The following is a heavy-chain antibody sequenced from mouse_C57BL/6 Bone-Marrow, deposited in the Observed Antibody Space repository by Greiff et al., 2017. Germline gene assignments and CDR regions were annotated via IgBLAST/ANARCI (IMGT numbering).Heavy chain of an antibody. CDR1: GYTFTSYW. V-gene: IGHV1-55*01. CDR2: IYPGSGST. CDR3: ARSWLLLDY. Sequence: QVQLQQPGAELVKPGASVKMSCKASGYTFTSYWITWVKQRPGQGLEWIGDIYPGSGSTNYNEKFKSKATLTVATSSSTAYMQLSSLTSEDSAVYYCARSWLLLDYGGQGTTLTVSS. J-gene: IGHJ2*01. D-gene: IGHD2-3*01.